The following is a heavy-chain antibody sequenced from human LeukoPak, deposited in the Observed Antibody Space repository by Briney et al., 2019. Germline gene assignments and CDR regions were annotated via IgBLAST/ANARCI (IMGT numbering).Heavy chain of an antibody. Sequence: PSETLSLTCTVSGGSISSSSYYWGWIRQPPGKGLEWIGSIYYSGSTYYNLSLKSRVTISVDTSKNQFFLKLSSVTAADTAVYYCARVGAITMMVVREDDAFDIWGQGTMVTVSS. J-gene: IGHJ3*02. CDR2: IYYSGST. D-gene: IGHD3-22*01. CDR1: GGSISSSSYY. CDR3: ARVGAITMMVVREDDAFDI. V-gene: IGHV4-39*07.